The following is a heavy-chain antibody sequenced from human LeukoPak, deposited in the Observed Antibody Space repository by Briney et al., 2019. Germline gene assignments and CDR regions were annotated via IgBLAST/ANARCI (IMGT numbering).Heavy chain of an antibody. J-gene: IGHJ4*02. CDR2: ISSGSSTI. D-gene: IGHD3-22*01. CDR3: ARVTGYYDSSGYYYFDY. Sequence: PGGSLRLSCEASGFTFSSYSMNWVRQAPGKGLEWVSYISSGSSTIYYADSVKGRFTISRDNAKNSLYLQMNSLRAEDTAVYYCARVTGYYDSSGYYYFDYWGQGTLVTVSS. CDR1: GFTFSSYS. V-gene: IGHV3-48*04.